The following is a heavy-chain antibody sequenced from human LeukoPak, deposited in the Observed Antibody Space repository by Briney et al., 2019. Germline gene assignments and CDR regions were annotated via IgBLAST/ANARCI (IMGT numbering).Heavy chain of an antibody. CDR3: ARKGKVTAGTHYFDY. CDR1: GYTFTSYD. CDR2: MNPNSGIT. V-gene: IGHV1-8*01. Sequence: ASVKVSCKASGYTFTSYDVQWVRQATGQGLEWMGWMNPNSGITGYAQRFQGRVTMTRDTSISTAYMELSSLRSEDTAVYYCARKGKVTAGTHYFDYWGQGTLVTVSS. J-gene: IGHJ4*02. D-gene: IGHD2-21*02.